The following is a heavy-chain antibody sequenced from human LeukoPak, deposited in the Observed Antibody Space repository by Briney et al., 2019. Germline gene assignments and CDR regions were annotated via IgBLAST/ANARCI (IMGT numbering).Heavy chain of an antibody. Sequence: GESLKISCKGSGYSFTSYWIGWVRQMPGEGLEWVGIIYPGDSDTRYSPSFQGQVTISADKSISTAYLQWSRLKASDTAMYYCARRYCSGGSCSFDYWGQGTLVTVSS. CDR2: IYPGDSDT. D-gene: IGHD2-15*01. CDR3: ARRYCSGGSCSFDY. J-gene: IGHJ4*02. CDR1: GYSFTSYW. V-gene: IGHV5-51*01.